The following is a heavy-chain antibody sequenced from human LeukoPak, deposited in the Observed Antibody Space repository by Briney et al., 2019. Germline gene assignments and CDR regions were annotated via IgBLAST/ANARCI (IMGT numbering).Heavy chain of an antibody. D-gene: IGHD3-9*01. CDR1: GGSISSYY. Sequence: PSETLSLTCTVSGGSISSYYWSWIRQPPGKGLEWIGYIYYSGSTNYNPSHKSRVTISVDTSKKQFSLKLSSVTAADTAVYYCARNVPPLRYFDWLLVGSFDYWGQGTLVTVSS. J-gene: IGHJ4*02. CDR2: IYYSGST. V-gene: IGHV4-59*01. CDR3: ARNVPPLRYFDWLLVGSFDY.